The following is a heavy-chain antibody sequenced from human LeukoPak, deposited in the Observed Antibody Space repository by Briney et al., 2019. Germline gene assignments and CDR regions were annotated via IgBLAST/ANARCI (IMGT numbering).Heavy chain of an antibody. Sequence: PGGSLRLSCAASGFTFSSYGLSWVRQAPGKGLEWVSSISSGSTYISYADSLKGRFTISRDNAKNLLYLQMNSLRAEDTAVYYCARGGSSGPYYFDYWGQGTLVTVSS. D-gene: IGHD3-22*01. CDR2: ISSGSTYI. CDR1: GFTFSSYG. CDR3: ARGGSSGPYYFDY. J-gene: IGHJ4*02. V-gene: IGHV3-21*01.